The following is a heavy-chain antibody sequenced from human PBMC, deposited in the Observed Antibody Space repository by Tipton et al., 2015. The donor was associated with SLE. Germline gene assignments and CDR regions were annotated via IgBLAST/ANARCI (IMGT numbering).Heavy chain of an antibody. CDR1: GYTFTGYY. J-gene: IGHJ4*02. CDR2: INPNSGGT. D-gene: IGHD2-2*01. CDR3: SRAGDCSSTSCPTDY. V-gene: IGHV1-2*06. Sequence: QSGPEVKKPGASVKVSCKASGYTFTGYYMHWVRQAPGQGLEWMGRINPNSGGTNYAQKFQGRVTMTRDTSISTAYMEVSRLRSEDAAVYYCSRAGDCSSTSCPTDYWGQGTLVTVSS.